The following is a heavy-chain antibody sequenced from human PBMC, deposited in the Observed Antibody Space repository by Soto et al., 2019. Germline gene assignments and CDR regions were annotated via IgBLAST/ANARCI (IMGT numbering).Heavy chain of an antibody. V-gene: IGHV3-48*01. D-gene: IGHD2-2*02. J-gene: IGHJ4*02. CDR3: ARERALSSYTDF. CDR1: GFTFSSYS. Sequence: GGSLRLSCAASGFTFSSYSVNWVRQAPGKGLEWVSYISSSSGTIYYADSVRGRFTISRDNAKNSLYLQMNSLRAEDTAVYYCARERALSSYTDFCGQAILVTVSS. CDR2: ISSSSGTI.